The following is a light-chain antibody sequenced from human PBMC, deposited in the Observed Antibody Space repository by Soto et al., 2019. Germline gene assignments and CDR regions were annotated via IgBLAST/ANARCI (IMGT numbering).Light chain of an antibody. Sequence: DIQMTQSPSSVSASVGDIVTITCRASQDISTYLAWYQQRPGKAPNLLIYAASTLQSGVPSRFSGSGSGTVFSLTISTLQPEDSATNFCQQTNRFPLTFGGGTKVEIK. CDR2: AAS. CDR3: QQTNRFPLT. CDR1: QDISTY. J-gene: IGKJ4*01. V-gene: IGKV1-12*01.